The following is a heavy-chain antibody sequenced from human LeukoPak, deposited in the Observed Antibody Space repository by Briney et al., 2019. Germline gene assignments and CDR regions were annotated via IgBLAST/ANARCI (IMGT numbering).Heavy chain of an antibody. CDR2: ISGSGGST. D-gene: IGHD4-17*01. Sequence: GGSLRLSCAASGFTFSSYGMSWVRQAPGKGLEWVSAISGSGGSTYYADSVKGRFTISRDNSKNTLYLQMNSLRAEDTAVYYCARTTVTTFNYYYYMDVWGKGTTVTISS. CDR3: ARTTVTTFNYYYYMDV. CDR1: GFTFSSYG. J-gene: IGHJ6*03. V-gene: IGHV3-23*01.